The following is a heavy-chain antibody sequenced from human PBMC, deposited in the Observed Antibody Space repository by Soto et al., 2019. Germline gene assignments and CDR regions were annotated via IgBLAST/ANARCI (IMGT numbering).Heavy chain of an antibody. CDR2: ISYDGSNK. CDR1: GFTFSSYG. V-gene: IGHV3-30*18. CDR3: AKEGVVTYRIGMDV. J-gene: IGHJ6*02. Sequence: GGSLRLSCAASGFTFSSYGMHWVRQAPGKGLEWVAVISYDGSNKYYADSVKGRFTISRDNSKNTLYLQMNSLRAEDTAVYYCAKEGVVTYRIGMDVWGQGTTVTVS. D-gene: IGHD2-15*01.